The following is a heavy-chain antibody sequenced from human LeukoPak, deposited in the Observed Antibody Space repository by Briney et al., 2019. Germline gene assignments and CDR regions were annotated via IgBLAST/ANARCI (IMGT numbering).Heavy chain of an antibody. J-gene: IGHJ4*02. Sequence: SETLSLTCAVYGGSFSGYYWSWIRQPPGKGLEWIGEINHSGSTNYNPSLKSRVTISVDTSKNQFSLKLSSVTAADTAVYCCARGAMGTMIVTHWGQGTLVTVSS. CDR2: INHSGST. CDR3: ARGAMGTMIVTH. V-gene: IGHV4-34*01. D-gene: IGHD3-22*01. CDR1: GGSFSGYY.